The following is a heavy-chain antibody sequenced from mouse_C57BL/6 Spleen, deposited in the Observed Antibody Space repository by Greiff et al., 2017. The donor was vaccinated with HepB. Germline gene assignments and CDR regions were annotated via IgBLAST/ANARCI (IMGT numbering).Heavy chain of an antibody. CDR3: ARWRPTPHFDY. CDR2: IYPGDGDT. CDR1: GYAFSSSW. J-gene: IGHJ2*01. V-gene: IGHV1-82*01. Sequence: VQLKESGPELVKPGASVKISCKASGYAFSSSWMNWVKQRPGKGLEWIGRIYPGDGDTNYNGKFKGKATLTADKSSSTAYMQLSSLTSEDSAVYFCARWRPTPHFDYWGQGTTRTVSS.